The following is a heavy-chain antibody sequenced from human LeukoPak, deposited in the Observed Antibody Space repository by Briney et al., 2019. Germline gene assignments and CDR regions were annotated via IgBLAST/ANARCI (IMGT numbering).Heavy chain of an antibody. CDR1: GGTINNYY. J-gene: IGHJ4*02. V-gene: IGHV4-59*08. CDR2: IYCTGST. CDR3: ARHNARQRTWIGEVDY. Sequence: SETLSLTCSVSGGTINNYYLSWIRQPPGKGLEWIACIYCTGSTYYHPSLKRRLTIAVDTYKHQFSLTLSSVTAADTAVYFRARHNARQRTWIGEVDYWGQGALVTVSS. D-gene: IGHD3-10*01.